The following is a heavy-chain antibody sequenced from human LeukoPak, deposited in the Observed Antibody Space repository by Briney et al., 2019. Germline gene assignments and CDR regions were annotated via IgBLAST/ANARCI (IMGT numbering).Heavy chain of an antibody. Sequence: GASVKVSCKASGGTFSSYAISWVRQAPGQGLEWVGGIIPIFGTANYAQKFQGRVTITADESTSTAYMELSSLRSEDTAVYYCARRIRGTHYYYYYGMDVWGQGTTVTVSS. J-gene: IGHJ6*02. D-gene: IGHD3-10*01. CDR2: IIPIFGTA. V-gene: IGHV1-69*13. CDR3: ARRIRGTHYYYYYGMDV. CDR1: GGTFSSYA.